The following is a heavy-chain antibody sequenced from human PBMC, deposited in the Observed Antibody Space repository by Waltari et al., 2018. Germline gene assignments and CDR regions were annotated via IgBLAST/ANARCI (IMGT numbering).Heavy chain of an antibody. Sequence: EVQLVESGGGLVQPGGSLRLSCAPSGFTFTSHAMDWVRQAPGKGLEWVSAISDGGGNTYYADSIKGRFTISRDNSKNTLYLQMKSLRIEDTAVYHCARAVEPDYWGQGTLVTVSS. CDR2: ISDGGGNT. J-gene: IGHJ4*02. V-gene: IGHV3-23*04. CDR1: GFTFTSHA. CDR3: ARAVEPDY. D-gene: IGHD2-15*01.